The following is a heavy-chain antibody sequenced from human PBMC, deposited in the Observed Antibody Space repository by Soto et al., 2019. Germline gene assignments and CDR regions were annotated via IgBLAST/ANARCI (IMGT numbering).Heavy chain of an antibody. CDR3: ARSIVVVTALDY. D-gene: IGHD2-21*02. CDR1: GYTFTSYG. Sequence: ASVKVSCKASGYTFTSYGISWVRQAPGQGLEWMGWISAYNGNTNYAQNLQGRVTMTTDTSTSTAYMELRSLRSDDTAVYYCARSIVVVTALDYWGQGTLVTVSS. J-gene: IGHJ4*02. CDR2: ISAYNGNT. V-gene: IGHV1-18*01.